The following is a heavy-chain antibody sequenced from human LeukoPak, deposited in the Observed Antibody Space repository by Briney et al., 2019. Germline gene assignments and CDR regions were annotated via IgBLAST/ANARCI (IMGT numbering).Heavy chain of an antibody. CDR2: INPNSGGT. V-gene: IGHV1-2*02. CDR3: ARGATVTTPYYFDY. Sequence: ASVEDSCKASGYTFTGYYMHWVRQAPGQGLEWMGWINPNSGGTNYAQKFHGRVTMTRDTSISTAYMELSRLRSDDTAVYYCARGATVTTPYYFDYWGQGTLVTVSS. J-gene: IGHJ4*02. D-gene: IGHD4-17*01. CDR1: GYTFTGYY.